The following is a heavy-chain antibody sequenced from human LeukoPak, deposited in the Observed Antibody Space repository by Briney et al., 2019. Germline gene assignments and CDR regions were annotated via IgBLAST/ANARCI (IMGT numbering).Heavy chain of an antibody. CDR1: GFTFSSYG. D-gene: IGHD2-15*01. J-gene: IGHJ6*02. Sequence: GGSLRLSCAASGFTFSSYGMHWVRQAPGKGLEWVAVIWYDGSNKYYADSVKGRFTISRDNSKNTLYLQMNSLRAEDTAVYYCARFGSTPFYYYGMDVWGQGTTVTVSS. V-gene: IGHV3-33*01. CDR2: IWYDGSNK. CDR3: ARFGSTPFYYYGMDV.